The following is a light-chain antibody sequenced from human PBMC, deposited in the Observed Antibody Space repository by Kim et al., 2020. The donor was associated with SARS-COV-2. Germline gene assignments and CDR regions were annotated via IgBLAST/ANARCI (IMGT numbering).Light chain of an antibody. J-gene: IGLJ1*01. CDR2: GKS. Sequence: RGTISCTRRQSNIVADYDVHWYQQLPGTAPELLIYGKSNRPSGVPDRFSGSNSGNSASLAITGLQAEDEADYYCQSYDNSLSGYVFGTGTKVTVL. CDR1: QSNIVADYD. CDR3: QSYDNSLSGYV. V-gene: IGLV1-40*01.